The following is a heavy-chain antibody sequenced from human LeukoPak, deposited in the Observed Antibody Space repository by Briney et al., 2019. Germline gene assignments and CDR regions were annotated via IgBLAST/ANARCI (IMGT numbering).Heavy chain of an antibody. CDR3: AKVIYDGSGYYYGMDV. V-gene: IGHV3-23*01. D-gene: IGHD3-22*01. Sequence: GGSLRLSCAASGFTFSSYAMRWVRQAPGKGLEWVSSISGSGDSTYSADSVKGRFTISRDNSKNTLYLQMNSLRAEDTAVYYCAKVIYDGSGYYYGMDVWGQGTTVTVSS. CDR2: ISGSGDST. CDR1: GFTFSSYA. J-gene: IGHJ6*02.